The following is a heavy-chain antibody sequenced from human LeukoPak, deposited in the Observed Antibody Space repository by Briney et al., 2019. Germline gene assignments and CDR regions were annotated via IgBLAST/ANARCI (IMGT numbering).Heavy chain of an antibody. D-gene: IGHD1-1*01. V-gene: IGHV1-18*01. J-gene: IGHJ4*02. CDR3: ARDYFNWNDGENY. Sequence: ASVKVSCKASGYTFTSYGISWVRQAPGQGLEWMGWISAYNGNTNYAQKFQGRVTMTRDTSISTAYMELSRLRSDDTAVYYCARDYFNWNDGENYWGQGTLVTVSS. CDR1: GYTFTSYG. CDR2: ISAYNGNT.